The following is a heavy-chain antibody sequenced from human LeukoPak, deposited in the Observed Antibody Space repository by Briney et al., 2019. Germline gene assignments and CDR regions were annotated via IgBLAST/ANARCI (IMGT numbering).Heavy chain of an antibody. D-gene: IGHD3-3*01. CDR2: INPSGDNT. J-gene: IGHJ4*02. Sequence: ASVKISCKASGYTFTNNFMHWVRQAPGQGLEWMGIINPSGDNTWYAQKFQGRVTMTRDMATSTDYMEVSSLRSEDTAVYYCARDFRGGYDFWSGYYTPYYFDYWGQGTLVTVSP. CDR3: ARDFRGGYDFWSGYYTPYYFDY. V-gene: IGHV1-46*01. CDR1: GYTFTNNF.